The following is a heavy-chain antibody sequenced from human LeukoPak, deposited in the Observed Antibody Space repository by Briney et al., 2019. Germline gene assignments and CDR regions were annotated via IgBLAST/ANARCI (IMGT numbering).Heavy chain of an antibody. V-gene: IGHV3-11*01. CDR2: ISSSGSTI. CDR1: GFTFSDYY. Sequence: GGSLRLSCAASGFTFSDYYMSWLRQAPGKGLEWVSYISSSGSTIYYADSVKGRFTISRDNSKNTLYLQMNSLRAEDTAVYYCAKQAAGLDFDYWGQGTLVTVSS. D-gene: IGHD6-13*01. CDR3: AKQAAGLDFDY. J-gene: IGHJ4*02.